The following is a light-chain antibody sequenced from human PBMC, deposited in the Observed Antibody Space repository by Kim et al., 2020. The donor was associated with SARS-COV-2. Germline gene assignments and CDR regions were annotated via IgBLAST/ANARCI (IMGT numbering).Light chain of an antibody. CDR2: DVS. Sequence: QSALTQPASVSGSPGQSITISCTGTSSDIGDSNHVSWYQQHPGKAPKLMIHDVSNRPSGVSNRFSGSKSGNTASLSISGLQAEDEADYYCSSHTNTYPLGVFGTGTQLTVL. CDR3: SSHTNTYPLGV. J-gene: IGLJ1*01. V-gene: IGLV2-14*03. CDR1: SSDIGDSNH.